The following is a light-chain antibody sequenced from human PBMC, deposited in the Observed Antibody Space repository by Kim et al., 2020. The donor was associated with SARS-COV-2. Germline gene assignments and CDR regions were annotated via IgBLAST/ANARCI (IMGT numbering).Light chain of an antibody. J-gene: IGKJ5*01. CDR3: RQYGSSPLT. Sequence: SRGEGDSPACRGRQSVSSSDLAGYQQKPGQAPRILIDGASSRGTGSTDRCSGSGSGTDFTITISGLEHEEFEVYYCRQYGSSPLTFGQGTRLEIK. CDR2: GAS. V-gene: IGKV3-20*01. CDR1: QSVSSSD.